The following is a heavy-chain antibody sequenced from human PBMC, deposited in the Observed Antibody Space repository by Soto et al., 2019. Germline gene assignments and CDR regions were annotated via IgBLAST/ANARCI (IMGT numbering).Heavy chain of an antibody. CDR3: ATYRTGTTTDWYNWFDP. D-gene: IGHD1-7*01. V-gene: IGHV4-59*01. Sequence: SETLSLTCTVSGGSISSYYWGWIRQPPGKGLEWIGYIYYSGSTNYNPSLKSRVTISVDTSKNQFSLKLSSVTAADTAVYYCATYRTGTTTDWYNWFDPWGQGTLVTVSS. CDR1: GGSISSYY. J-gene: IGHJ5*02. CDR2: IYYSGST.